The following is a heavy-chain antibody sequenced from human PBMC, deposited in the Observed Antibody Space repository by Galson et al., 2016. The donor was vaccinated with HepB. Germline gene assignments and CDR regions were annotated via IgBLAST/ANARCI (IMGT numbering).Heavy chain of an antibody. V-gene: IGHV4-59*01. Sequence: SETLSLTCTVSGASITSYYWSWIRQSPGKGLEWIGYIFYSGITKSNPSLKSRVTMSVDTSKRQISLKLSSVTVADTAVYYCARGGNNYYFAMDGWGQGTTVTVSS. CDR2: IFYSGIT. J-gene: IGHJ6*02. CDR1: GASITSYY. D-gene: IGHD1/OR15-1a*01. CDR3: ARGGNNYYFAMDG.